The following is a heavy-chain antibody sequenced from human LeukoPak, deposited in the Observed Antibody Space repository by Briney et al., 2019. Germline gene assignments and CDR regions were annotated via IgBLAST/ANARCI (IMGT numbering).Heavy chain of an antibody. D-gene: IGHD4-17*01. CDR2: IYSGGGT. CDR1: GFTFSNTF. Sequence: PGGSLRLSCAASGFTFSNTFMTWVRQAPGRGLEWVSVIYSGGGTYYADSVRGRFTISRDNSKNTVYLQMSSLRAEDTAVYYCAKDRLGDYLDYWGQGTLVTVSS. CDR3: AKDRLGDYLDY. V-gene: IGHV3-53*01. J-gene: IGHJ4*02.